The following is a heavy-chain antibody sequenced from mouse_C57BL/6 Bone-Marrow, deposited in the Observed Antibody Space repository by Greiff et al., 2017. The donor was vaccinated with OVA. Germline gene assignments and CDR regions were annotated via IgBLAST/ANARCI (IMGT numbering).Heavy chain of an antibody. V-gene: IGHV5-12*01. CDR3: ARPFIAYDFYYYAMDY. J-gene: IGHJ4*01. CDR2: ISNGGGST. CDR1: GFTFSDYY. D-gene: IGHD2-12*01. Sequence: DVMLVESGGGLVQPGGSLKLSCAASGFTFSDYYMYWVRQTPEKRLEWVAYISNGGGSTYYPDTVKGRITISRDNAKNTLYLQMSRLKSEDTAMYYCARPFIAYDFYYYAMDYWGQGTSVTVSS.